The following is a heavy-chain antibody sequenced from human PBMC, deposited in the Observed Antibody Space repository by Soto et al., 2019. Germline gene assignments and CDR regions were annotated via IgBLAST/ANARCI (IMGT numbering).Heavy chain of an antibody. V-gene: IGHV4-59*01. D-gene: IGHD4-17*01. CDR2: IYYSGST. CDR3: ARDNDYGDYYYYMDV. Sequence: PSETLSLTCTVSGGSISSYYWSWIRQPPGKGLEWIGYIYYSGSTNYNPSLKSRATISVDTSKNQFSLKLSSVTAADTAVYYCARDNDYGDYYYYMDVWGKGTTVTVSS. J-gene: IGHJ6*03. CDR1: GGSISSYY.